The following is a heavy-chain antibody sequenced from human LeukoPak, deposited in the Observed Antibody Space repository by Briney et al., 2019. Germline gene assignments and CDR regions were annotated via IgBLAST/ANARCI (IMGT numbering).Heavy chain of an antibody. D-gene: IGHD5-18*01. CDR1: GYTFTGYY. CDR3: ASSPPDTAMGTLDY. V-gene: IGHV1-2*06. Sequence: ASVKVSCKASGYTFTGYYMHWVRQAPGEGLEWMGRINPNSGGTNYAQKFQGRVTMTRDTSISTAYMELSRLRSDDTAVYYCASSPPDTAMGTLDYWGQGTLVTVSS. J-gene: IGHJ4*02. CDR2: INPNSGGT.